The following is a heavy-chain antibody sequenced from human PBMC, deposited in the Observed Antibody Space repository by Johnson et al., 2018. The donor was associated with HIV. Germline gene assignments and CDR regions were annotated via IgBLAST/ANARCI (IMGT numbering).Heavy chain of an antibody. CDR3: ARDKSTMIVVVPNDAFDI. CDR2: IYSGGST. D-gene: IGHD3-22*01. V-gene: IGHV3-53*02. J-gene: IGHJ3*02. Sequence: VQLVETGGGLIQPGGSLRLSCAASGFTVSSNYMSWVRQAPGKGLEGVTVIYSGGSTYYADSVKGRFSILRDNSKNTLHLQMNSLEPENTAVYYCARDKSTMIVVVPNDAFDIWGQGTMVTVSS. CDR1: GFTVSSNY.